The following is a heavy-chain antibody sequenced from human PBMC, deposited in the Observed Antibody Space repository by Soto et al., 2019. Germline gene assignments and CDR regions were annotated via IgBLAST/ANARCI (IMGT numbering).Heavy chain of an antibody. Sequence: PSETLSLTCSVSGGSISSIDYFWSWIRPPPGKGLEWIGFISPTGTTYYNPPLRSRVTLSIETSKSQFSMKLNSVTAADTAVYYCARAMAAMQNWLDPWGQGTMVTVSS. CDR1: GGSISSIDYF. CDR2: ISPTGTT. J-gene: IGHJ5*02. V-gene: IGHV4-30-4*01. CDR3: ARAMAAMQNWLDP. D-gene: IGHD2-2*01.